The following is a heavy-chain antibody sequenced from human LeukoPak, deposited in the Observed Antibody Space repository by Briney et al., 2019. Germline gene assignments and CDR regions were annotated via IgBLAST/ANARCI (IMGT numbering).Heavy chain of an antibody. V-gene: IGHV1-8*01. Sequence: ASVKVSCKASGYTFTGYDINWVRQAIGQGLEWMGWMSPNSGNTGYAQKFQGRVTMTRDASMSTAYMELSTLSSDDTAVYYCARALSGCVLCFDYWGQGSLVTVSS. CDR3: ARALSGCVLCFDY. D-gene: IGHD6-19*01. J-gene: IGHJ4*02. CDR1: GYTFTGYD. CDR2: MSPNSGNT.